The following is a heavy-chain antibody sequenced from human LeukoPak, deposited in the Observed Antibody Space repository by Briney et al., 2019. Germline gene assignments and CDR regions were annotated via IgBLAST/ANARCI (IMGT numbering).Heavy chain of an antibody. J-gene: IGHJ4*02. CDR2: IWYEGTNK. CDR3: ARDQRGCSYSKYYLDY. V-gene: IGHV3-33*01. D-gene: IGHD5-18*01. CDR1: GLSFSSYG. Sequence: GGCLRLSCAASGLSFSSYGMHWVRQAPARGLEWVAVIWYEGTNKYYADSLKGRFTISRDNSKNTLYLQMNSLRAEDTAVYYCARDQRGCSYSKYYLDYWGQGNLVTVSS.